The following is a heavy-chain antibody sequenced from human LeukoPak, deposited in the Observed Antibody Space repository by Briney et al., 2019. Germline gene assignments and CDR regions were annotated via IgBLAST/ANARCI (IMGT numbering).Heavy chain of an antibody. CDR3: AREGGTYRNFDF. V-gene: IGHV1-2*02. D-gene: IGHD1-26*01. J-gene: IGHJ4*02. CDR2: INPNSGGT. CDR1: GYTFSDNY. Sequence: GASVKVSCKASGYTFSDNYLHWVRQAPGQGLEWMGWINPNSGGTKYAQKFQGRVTMTRDTSISTAYMELISLRSDDTALYYCAREGGTYRNFDFWGQGTLVTVSS.